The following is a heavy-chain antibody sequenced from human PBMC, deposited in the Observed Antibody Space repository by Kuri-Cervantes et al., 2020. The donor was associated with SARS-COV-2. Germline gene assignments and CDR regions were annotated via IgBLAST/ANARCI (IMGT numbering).Heavy chain of an antibody. V-gene: IGHV4-38-2*02. CDR3: ARHPSTYYYDSSGYYFDY. CDR1: GYSISSGYY. D-gene: IGHD3-22*01. CDR2: IYHSGST. Sequence: SETLSLTCTVSGYSISSGYYWGWIRQPTGKGLAGLGSIYHSGSTYDNPSLKSRVTISVDTSKNQFSLKLSSVTAADTAVYYCARHPSTYYYDSSGYYFDYWGRGTLVTVSS. J-gene: IGHJ4*02.